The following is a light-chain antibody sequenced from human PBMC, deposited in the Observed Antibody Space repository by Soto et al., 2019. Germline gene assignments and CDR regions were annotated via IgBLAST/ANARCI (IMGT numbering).Light chain of an antibody. J-gene: IGLJ1*01. CDR2: EVS. CDR1: SSDVGGYKY. CDR3: SSDRSSP. V-gene: IGLV2-14*01. Sequence: QSVLTQPASVSGSPGQSITISCTGTSSDVGGYKYVSWYQQHPGKAPKLMIYEVSNRPSGVSNRFSGSKSGNTASLTISGLQAEDEADYYCSSDRSSPFGTGTKVTVL.